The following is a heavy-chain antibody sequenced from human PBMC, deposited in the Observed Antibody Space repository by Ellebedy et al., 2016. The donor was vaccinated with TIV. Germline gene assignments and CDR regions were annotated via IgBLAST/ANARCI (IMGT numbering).Heavy chain of an antibody. J-gene: IGHJ4*02. CDR1: GFTFSTYP. CDR3: ARRSSDFAFDS. CDR2: ISINGGTT. V-gene: IGHV3-23*01. Sequence: GESLKISCAASGFTFSTYPMSWVRQAPGKGLEWVSIISINGGTTYYADFVKGRFTTSRDSSKNTLFLQMSSLRADDTAVYFCARRSSDFAFDSWGQGTLVTVSS. D-gene: IGHD3-22*01.